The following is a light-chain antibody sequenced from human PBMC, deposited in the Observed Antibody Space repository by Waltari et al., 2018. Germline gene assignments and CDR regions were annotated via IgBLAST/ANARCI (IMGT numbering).Light chain of an antibody. J-gene: IGLJ1*01. Sequence: QSALTQPASVSGSPGQSITISCSGTDSDVGAYDFVSWYQQHPGKAPYLIIYEVSNRASGISNRFSASTSGNTASLTISGLQAEDEADYYCSSYTTSSAPGVFGTGTRVTVL. V-gene: IGLV2-14*01. CDR1: DSDVGAYDF. CDR3: SSYTTSSAPGV. CDR2: EVS.